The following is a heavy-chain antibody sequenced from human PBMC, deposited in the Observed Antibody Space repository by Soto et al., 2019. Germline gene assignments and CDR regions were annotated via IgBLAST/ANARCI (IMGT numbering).Heavy chain of an antibody. J-gene: IGHJ3*01. Sequence: ASVKVSCKASGYTFTSYDINWVRQATGQGLEWMGWMNPNSGNTGYAQKFQGRVTMTRNTSISTAYMELSSLRSEDTAVYYCARVLKYGSVLLDAFDLWGQGTMVTVSS. CDR1: GYTFTSYD. CDR2: MNPNSGNT. V-gene: IGHV1-8*01. CDR3: ARVLKYGSVLLDAFDL. D-gene: IGHD3-10*01.